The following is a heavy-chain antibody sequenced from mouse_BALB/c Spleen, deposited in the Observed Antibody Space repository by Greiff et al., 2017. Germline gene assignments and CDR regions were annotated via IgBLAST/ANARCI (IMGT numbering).Heavy chain of an antibody. CDR1: GFNIKDTY. D-gene: IGHD3-1*01. CDR2: IDPANGNT. Sequence: DVQLQESGAELVKPGASVKLSCTASGFNIKDTYMHWVKQRPEQGLEWIGRIDPANGNTKYDPKFQGKATITADTSSNTAYLQLSSLTSEDTAVYYCASPLSSGSYAMDYWGQGTSVTVSS. CDR3: ASPLSSGSYAMDY. J-gene: IGHJ4*01. V-gene: IGHV14-3*02.